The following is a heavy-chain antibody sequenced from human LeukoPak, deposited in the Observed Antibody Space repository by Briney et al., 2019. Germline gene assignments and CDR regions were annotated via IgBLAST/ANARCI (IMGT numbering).Heavy chain of an antibody. D-gene: IGHD6-13*01. Sequence: SVKVSCKASGGTFSSYAISWVRQAPGQGLEWMGGIIPIFGTANYAQKLQGKVTMTTDTSTSTAYMELRSLRSDDTAVYYCAREGEYSSSWDFTQNFDYWGQGTLVTVSS. CDR2: IIPIFGTA. V-gene: IGHV1-69*05. CDR3: AREGEYSSSWDFTQNFDY. CDR1: GGTFSSYA. J-gene: IGHJ4*02.